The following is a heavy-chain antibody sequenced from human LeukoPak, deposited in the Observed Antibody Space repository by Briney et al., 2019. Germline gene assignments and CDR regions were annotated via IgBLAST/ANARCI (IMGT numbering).Heavy chain of an antibody. CDR1: GFTLDFYA. J-gene: IGHJ4*01. Sequence: PGTSLRLSCTTSGFTLDFYAMHWVRQAPGKGLEWVAVMSYDGRYRYYADSAKGRFTISGDNSKRTLYLEMSSLRSEDTALYYCARSELYYGSESYYHLDYWGHGTLVTVSS. CDR2: MSYDGRYR. D-gene: IGHD3-10*01. CDR3: ARSELYYGSESYYHLDY. V-gene: IGHV3-30*03.